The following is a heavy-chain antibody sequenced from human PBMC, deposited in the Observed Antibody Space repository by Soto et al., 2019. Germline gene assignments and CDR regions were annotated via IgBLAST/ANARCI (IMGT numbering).Heavy chain of an antibody. V-gene: IGHV3-23*01. CDR2: ISDTGSNP. CDR1: GLTFRSYA. Sequence: VLFLESGGGLVQPGASLRLSCEASGLTFRSYALSWVRQAPGKGLEWVSGISDTGSNPYYADSVKGRFTISRDNSKNTLSLQMKSLRADDTAMYYCAKAGGRVVDAYDTWGQGTLVIVSS. CDR3: AKAGGRVVDAYDT. J-gene: IGHJ5*02. D-gene: IGHD3-3*01.